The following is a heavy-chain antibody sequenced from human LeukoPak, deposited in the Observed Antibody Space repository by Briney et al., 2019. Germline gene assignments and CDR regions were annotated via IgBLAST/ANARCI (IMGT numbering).Heavy chain of an antibody. J-gene: IGHJ4*02. CDR1: GYTFTGYY. CDR2: INPNSGGT. Sequence: ASVKVSCKASGYTFTGYYMHWVRQAPGQGLERMGWINPNSGGTNYAQKFQGRVTMTRDTSISTAYMELRSLRSDDTAVYYCARDENYGIFFNVDYWGQGTLVTVSS. D-gene: IGHD4-17*01. CDR3: ARDENYGIFFNVDY. V-gene: IGHV1-2*02.